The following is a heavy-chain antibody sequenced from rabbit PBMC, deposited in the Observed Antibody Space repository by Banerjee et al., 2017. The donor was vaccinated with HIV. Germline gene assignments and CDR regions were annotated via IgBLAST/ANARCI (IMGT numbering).Heavy chain of an antibody. V-gene: IGHV1S40*01. CDR1: GFSFSSYY. CDR3: ARGFYAGAPGYGFLIVGYFNL. CDR2: TYTGSSGST. J-gene: IGHJ4*01. Sequence: QSLEESGGDLVKPGASLTLTCTASGFSFSSYYMCWVRQAPGKGLEWIACTYTGSSGSTYYASWAKGRFTISKTSSTTVTLQMTSLTAADTATYFCARGFYAGAPGYGFLIVGYFNLWGPGTLVTVS. D-gene: IGHD4-2*01.